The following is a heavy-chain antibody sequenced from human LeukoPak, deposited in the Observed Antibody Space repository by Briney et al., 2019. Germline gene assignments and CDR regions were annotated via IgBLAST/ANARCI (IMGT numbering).Heavy chain of an antibody. V-gene: IGHV1-18*01. Sequence: ASVTVSCKASGYTFINSGITWVRQAPGQGLEWMGWISAYNGNTDYAQKFQGRVTMTTDTSTTTAYMHLTSLSSDDTAVYYCARGRDKGDYWGLGTLVTVSS. CDR2: ISAYNGNT. CDR1: GYTFINSG. J-gene: IGHJ4*02. CDR3: ARGRDKGDY.